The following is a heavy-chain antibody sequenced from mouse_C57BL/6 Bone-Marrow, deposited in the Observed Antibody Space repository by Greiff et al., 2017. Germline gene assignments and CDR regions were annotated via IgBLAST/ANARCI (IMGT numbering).Heavy chain of an antibody. CDR1: GFTFSDYY. Sequence: DVKLVESEGGLVQPGSSMKLSCTASGFTFSDYYMAWVRQVPEKGLEWVANINYDGSSTYYLDSLKSRFIISRDNAKNILYLQMSSLKSEDTATYYCARDSGGNYDAMDYWGQGTSDTVSS. V-gene: IGHV5-16*01. J-gene: IGHJ4*01. CDR3: ARDSGGNYDAMDY. D-gene: IGHD2-1*01. CDR2: INYDGSST.